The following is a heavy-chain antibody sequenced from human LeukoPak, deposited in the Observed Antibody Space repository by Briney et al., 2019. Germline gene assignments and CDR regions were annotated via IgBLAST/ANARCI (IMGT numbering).Heavy chain of an antibody. D-gene: IGHD2-15*01. CDR1: GGSFSSYY. CDR2: IYYSGST. CDR3: ARAAATRIRYYYYYMDV. J-gene: IGHJ6*03. Sequence: ASETLSLTCAVYGGSFSSYYWSWIRQPPGKGLEWIGYIYYSGSTNYNPSLKSRVTISVDTSKNQFSLKLSSVTAADTAVYYCARAAATRIRYYYYYMDVWGRGTTVTVSS. V-gene: IGHV4-59*01.